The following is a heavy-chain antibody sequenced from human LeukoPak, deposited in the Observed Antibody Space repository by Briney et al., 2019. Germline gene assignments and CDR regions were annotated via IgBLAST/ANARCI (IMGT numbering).Heavy chain of an antibody. Sequence: SETLSLTCAVYGGSFSGYYWSWIRQPPGKGLEWIGYIYYSGSTNYNPSLRSRVTISVDTSKNQFSLKLSSVTAADTAVYYCARVTARGAFDIWGQGTMVTVSS. J-gene: IGHJ3*02. D-gene: IGHD3-10*01. CDR1: GGSFSGYY. CDR3: ARVTARGAFDI. V-gene: IGHV4-59*01. CDR2: IYYSGST.